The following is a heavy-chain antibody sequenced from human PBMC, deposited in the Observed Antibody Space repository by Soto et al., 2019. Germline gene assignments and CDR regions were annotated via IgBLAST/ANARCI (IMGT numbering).Heavy chain of an antibody. V-gene: IGHV1-18*04. D-gene: IGHD3-3*01. CDR2: ISAYNGNT. CDR3: ARDLRDPSGYNIRGDYGMDV. Sequence: RASVKVSCKASGSTFTSYGISWVRQAPGQGLEWMGWISAYNGNTNYAQKLQGRVTMTTDTSTSTAYMELRSLRSDDTAVYYCARDLRDPSGYNIRGDYGMDVWGQGTTVTVSS. J-gene: IGHJ6*02. CDR1: GSTFTSYG.